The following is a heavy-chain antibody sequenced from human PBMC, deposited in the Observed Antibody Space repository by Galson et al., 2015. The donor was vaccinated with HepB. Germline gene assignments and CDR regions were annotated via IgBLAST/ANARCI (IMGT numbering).Heavy chain of an antibody. J-gene: IGHJ4*02. Sequence: SVKVSCKASGYTFTGYYMHWVRQAPGQGLEWMGWINPNSGGTNYAQKFQGWVTMTRDTSISTAYMELSRLRSDDTAVYYCARASFVRGGYSDYWGQGTLVTVSS. CDR3: ARASFVRGGYSDY. CDR1: GYTFTGYY. D-gene: IGHD2-15*01. V-gene: IGHV1-2*04. CDR2: INPNSGGT.